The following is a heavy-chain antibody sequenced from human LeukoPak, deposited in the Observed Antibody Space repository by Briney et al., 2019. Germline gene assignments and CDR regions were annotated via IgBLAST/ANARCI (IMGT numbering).Heavy chain of an antibody. Sequence: GGSLRLSCAASGFTFSSYWMHWVRQAPGKGLEWVSVIYSGGSTYYADSVKGRFTISRDNSKNTLYLQMNSLRAEDTAVYYCARAEDYYGSGTYYFDYWGQGTLVTVSS. D-gene: IGHD3-10*01. CDR2: IYSGGST. J-gene: IGHJ4*02. CDR3: ARAEDYYGSGTYYFDY. CDR1: GFTFSSYW. V-gene: IGHV3-53*01.